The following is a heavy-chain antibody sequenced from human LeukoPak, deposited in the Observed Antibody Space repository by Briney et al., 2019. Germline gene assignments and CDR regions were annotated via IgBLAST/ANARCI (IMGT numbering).Heavy chain of an antibody. CDR2: IYYSGST. J-gene: IGHJ4*02. Sequence: SETLSLTCTVSGGSISSSSYYWGWIRQPPGKGLEWIGSIYYSGSTYYNPSLKSQVTISVDTSKNQFSLKLSSVTAADTAVYYCARWCYDSSGYYLSFDYWGQGTLVTVSS. CDR3: ARWCYDSSGYYLSFDY. D-gene: IGHD3-22*01. V-gene: IGHV4-39*01. CDR1: GGSISSSSYY.